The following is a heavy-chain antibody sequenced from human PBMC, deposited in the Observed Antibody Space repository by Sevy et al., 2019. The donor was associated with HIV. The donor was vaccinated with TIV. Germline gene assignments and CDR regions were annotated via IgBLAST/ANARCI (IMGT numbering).Heavy chain of an antibody. V-gene: IGHV3-72*01. J-gene: IGHJ3*02. D-gene: IGHD3-3*02. Sequence: GGSLRLSCVASGFTFSDHYMDWVRQAPGKGLEWVGRTTNKGNSYTTEYAASVKGRFTISRDDSKNSLFLQMNSLKTEDTAVYYCARLTFYYAFDIWGQGTIVTVSS. CDR1: GFTFSDHY. CDR2: TTNKGNSYTT. CDR3: ARLTFYYAFDI.